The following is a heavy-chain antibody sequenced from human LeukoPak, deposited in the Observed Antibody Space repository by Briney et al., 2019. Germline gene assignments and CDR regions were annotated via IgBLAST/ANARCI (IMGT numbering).Heavy chain of an antibody. Sequence: GGSLRLSCAASGFTFRSYAMRWVREAPGKGLEWGSAISGSGGSTYYADSVKGRFTISRDNSKNTLYLHMNTLRVEDTAVYYCAKGLFSAYDKYLDSWGQGTLVTVSS. D-gene: IGHD5-12*01. CDR1: GFTFRSYA. J-gene: IGHJ4*02. V-gene: IGHV3-23*01. CDR3: AKGLFSAYDKYLDS. CDR2: ISGSGGST.